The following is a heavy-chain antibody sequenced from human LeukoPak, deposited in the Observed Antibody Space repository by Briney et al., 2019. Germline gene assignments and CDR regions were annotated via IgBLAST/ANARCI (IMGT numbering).Heavy chain of an antibody. V-gene: IGHV5-51*01. CDR1: GYSFTSYW. CDR2: IYPGDSDT. D-gene: IGHD6-13*01. Sequence: GESLKISCKGSGYSFTSYWIGWVRQMPGKGLEWMGIIYPGDSDTRYSPSFQGQVTISADKSISTAYLQWSSLKASDTAVYYCARLGLLWSSMNEPDYWGRGTLVTVSS. CDR3: ARLGLLWSSMNEPDY. J-gene: IGHJ4*02.